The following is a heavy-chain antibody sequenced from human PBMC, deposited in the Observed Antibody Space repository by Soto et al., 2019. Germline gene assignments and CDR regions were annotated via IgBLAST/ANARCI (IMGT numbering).Heavy chain of an antibody. CDR3: ARDFDYGDYGAFDI. Sequence: QVQLVQSGAEVKKPGSSVKVSCKASGGTFSSYTISWVRQAPGQGLEWMGRIIPILGIENYAQKFQGRVTITADKSTSTAYMELSSLRSEDTAVYYCARDFDYGDYGAFDIWGQGTMVTVSS. CDR2: IIPILGIE. CDR1: GGTFSSYT. V-gene: IGHV1-69*08. J-gene: IGHJ3*02. D-gene: IGHD4-17*01.